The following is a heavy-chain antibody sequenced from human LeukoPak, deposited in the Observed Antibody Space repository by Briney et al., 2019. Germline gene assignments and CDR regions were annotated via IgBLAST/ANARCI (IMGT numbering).Heavy chain of an antibody. CDR1: GGSISSGGYY. J-gene: IGHJ4*02. CDR3: ARGQWLVPGDY. D-gene: IGHD6-19*01. CDR2: IYYSGST. Sequence: PSETLSLTCTVSGGSISSGGYYWSWIRQHPGKGLEWIGYIYYSGSTYYNPSLKSRVTISVDTSKNQFSLKLSSVTAADTAGYYCARGQWLVPGDYWGQGTLVPVSS. V-gene: IGHV4-31*03.